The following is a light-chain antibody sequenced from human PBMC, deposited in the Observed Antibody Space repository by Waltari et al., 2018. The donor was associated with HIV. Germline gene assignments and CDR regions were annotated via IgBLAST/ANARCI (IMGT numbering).Light chain of an antibody. CDR2: DAS. J-gene: IGKJ4*01. V-gene: IGKV3-11*01. Sequence: EIVLTQSPATLSLSPGERATLSCGASQSVRSLIAWYQQKPGQAPRLLIYDASNRATGIPARFSGSASGTDFTLTISSLEPEDFAVYYCQQRSNWPLTFGGGTEVEIK. CDR3: QQRSNWPLT. CDR1: QSVRSL.